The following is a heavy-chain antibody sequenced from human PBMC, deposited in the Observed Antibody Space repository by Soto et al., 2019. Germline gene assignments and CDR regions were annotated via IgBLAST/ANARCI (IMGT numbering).Heavy chain of an antibody. Sequence: GGSLRLSCAASGFTFSSYAMHWVRQAPGKGLEWVAVISYDGSNKYYADSVKGRFTISRDNSKNTLYLQMNSLRAEDTAVYYCARDPLRGSANYFDYWGQGTLVTVSS. CDR3: ARDPLRGSANYFDY. J-gene: IGHJ4*02. CDR1: GFTFSSYA. CDR2: ISYDGSNK. D-gene: IGHD3-10*01. V-gene: IGHV3-30-3*01.